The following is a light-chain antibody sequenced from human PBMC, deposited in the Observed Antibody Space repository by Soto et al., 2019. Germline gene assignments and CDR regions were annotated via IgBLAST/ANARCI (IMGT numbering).Light chain of an antibody. V-gene: IGKV2-30*01. CDR2: RAS. CDR3: MQATHWPPT. J-gene: IGKJ1*01. CDR1: QSLVFSDGNAY. Sequence: DVVMTQSPLSLPVTLGQPASISCKSSQSLVFSDGNAYLNWFQQRPGQSPRRLIYRASNRDSGVXAXXRGSGSGPDFTLQINGVEAEDVGVYYCMQATHWPPTFGRGTRVEIK.